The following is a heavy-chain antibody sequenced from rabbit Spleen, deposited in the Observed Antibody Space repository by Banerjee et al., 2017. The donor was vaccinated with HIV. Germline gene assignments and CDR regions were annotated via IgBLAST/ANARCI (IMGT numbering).Heavy chain of an antibody. D-gene: IGHD8-1*01. CDR2: INIVTGKS. CDR3: ARDTGSSFSSYGMDL. Sequence: QEQLVESGGGLVKPGASLTLTCTASGVSFSFSSYMCWVRQAPGKGLEWIACINIVTGKSVYASWAKGRFIMSRTSSTTVTLQMTSLTVADTATYFCARDTGSSFSSYGMDLWGQGTLVTVS. CDR1: GVSFSFSSY. J-gene: IGHJ6*01. V-gene: IGHV1S45*01.